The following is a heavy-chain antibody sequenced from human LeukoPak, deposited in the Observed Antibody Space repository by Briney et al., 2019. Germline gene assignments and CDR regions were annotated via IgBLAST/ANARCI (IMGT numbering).Heavy chain of an antibody. Sequence: GGSLRLSCAASGFTFSTYSMTWVRQAPGKGLEWVSSISSSNSYIYYADPVKGRFTISRDNAKSSLYLQMNSLRAEDTAVYYCARVEDYYDSSGYSAWDYWGQGTLVTVSS. CDR1: GFTFSTYS. J-gene: IGHJ4*02. D-gene: IGHD3-22*01. V-gene: IGHV3-21*01. CDR2: ISSSNSYI. CDR3: ARVEDYYDSSGYSAWDY.